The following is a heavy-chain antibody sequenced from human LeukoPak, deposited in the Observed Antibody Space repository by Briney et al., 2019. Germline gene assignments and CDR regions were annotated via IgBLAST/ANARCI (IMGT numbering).Heavy chain of an antibody. CDR1: GFSFSSYT. Sequence: GGSLRLSCAASGFSFSSYTMNWVRQAPGKGLEWVSTISGSGGSTYYADSVKGRFTISRDNSKNTLFLQMNSLRAEDTAVYYCAKGSSRYYDSSAYYYYNWSQGTLVTVSS. J-gene: IGHJ4*02. D-gene: IGHD3-22*01. V-gene: IGHV3-23*01. CDR2: ISGSGGST. CDR3: AKGSSRYYDSSAYYYYN.